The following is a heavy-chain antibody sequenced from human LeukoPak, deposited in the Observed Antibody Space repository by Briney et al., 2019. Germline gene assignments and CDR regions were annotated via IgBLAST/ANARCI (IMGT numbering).Heavy chain of an antibody. V-gene: IGHV1-18*01. D-gene: IGHD3-22*01. CDR1: GYTFTSYG. CDR2: ISAYNGNT. J-gene: IGHJ4*02. Sequence: GASVKVSCKASGYTFTSYGIRWVRQPPGQGLEWMGWISAYNGNTNYAQKRQGRVTMTADTSTSTAYMELRSLRSDDTAVYYCARENFTMIVSDYWGQGTLVTVSS. CDR3: ARENFTMIVSDY.